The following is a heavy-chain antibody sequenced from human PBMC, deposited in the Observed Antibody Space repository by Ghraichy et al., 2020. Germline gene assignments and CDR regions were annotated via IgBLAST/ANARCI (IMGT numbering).Heavy chain of an antibody. CDR1: GYSISSGYW. Sequence: SETLSLTCAVSGYSISSGYWWGWIRQPPGKGLEWVGYIYSSGGTYYNPSLKSRITMSVDTSKNQFSLNLRSVTAVDSGIYFCAKYNGSPDAHYFDSWGQGILVTVSS. D-gene: IGHD1-26*01. J-gene: IGHJ4*02. V-gene: IGHV4-28*04. CDR3: AKYNGSPDAHYFDS. CDR2: IYSSGGT.